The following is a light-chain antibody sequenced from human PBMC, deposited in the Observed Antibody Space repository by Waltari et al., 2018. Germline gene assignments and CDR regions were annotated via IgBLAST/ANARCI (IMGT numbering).Light chain of an antibody. CDR3: QQYYSTPPT. CDR2: CAS. V-gene: IGKV4-1*01. J-gene: IGKJ2*01. CDR1: QHLLWSYNFKNY. Sequence: DVVITTSPYSLALSVDGWHTINFKSTQHLLWSYNFKNYLACYQQKPGHPPTLLIYCASTREPGVPDRFSGRGSGTNFTLTISCLRAEDVAVYYCQQYYSTPPTFGQGTKLKIK.